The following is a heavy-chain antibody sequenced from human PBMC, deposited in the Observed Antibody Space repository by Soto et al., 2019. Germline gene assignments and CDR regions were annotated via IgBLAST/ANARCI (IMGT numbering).Heavy chain of an antibody. Sequence: GGSLRLSCAASGFTFSNAGMNWVRQAPGKGLEWVGRIKSKVEGGKIEYAAPVKGRFTISRDDSKNTLYLQMNSLKTGDTAVYHCTTDVSLMWFGELFVWGQGTLVTVSS. D-gene: IGHD3-10*01. CDR3: TTDVSLMWFGELFV. CDR2: IKSKVEGGKI. V-gene: IGHV3-15*07. J-gene: IGHJ4*02. CDR1: GFTFSNAG.